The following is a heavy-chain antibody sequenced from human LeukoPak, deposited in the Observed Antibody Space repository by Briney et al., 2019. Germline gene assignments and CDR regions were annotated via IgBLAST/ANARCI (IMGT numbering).Heavy chain of an antibody. V-gene: IGHV3-74*01. Sequence: PGGSLRLSCAASGFTFSSYWMHWVRQAPGKGLVWVSRIKSDGSETSYADSVKGRFTISRDNAKNTLYLQMNSLRAEDTAVYYCARVITYFDYWGQGTLVTASS. CDR2: IKSDGSET. D-gene: IGHD3-16*01. J-gene: IGHJ4*02. CDR1: GFTFSSYW. CDR3: ARVITYFDY.